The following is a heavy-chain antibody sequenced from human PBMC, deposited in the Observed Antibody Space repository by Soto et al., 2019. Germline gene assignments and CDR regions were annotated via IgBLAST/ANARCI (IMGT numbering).Heavy chain of an antibody. Sequence: SETLSLTCTVSGGSISSYHWSWIRQSAGKGLEWIGRIYTSGNTHYNPSLKSRVTVSIDTSKNQFFLAVNSVTAADSAVYYCARESGDNWDYEAYWGQGTPVTVSS. CDR1: GGSISSYH. J-gene: IGHJ4*02. V-gene: IGHV4-4*07. D-gene: IGHD1-7*01. CDR2: IYTSGNT. CDR3: ARESGDNWDYEAY.